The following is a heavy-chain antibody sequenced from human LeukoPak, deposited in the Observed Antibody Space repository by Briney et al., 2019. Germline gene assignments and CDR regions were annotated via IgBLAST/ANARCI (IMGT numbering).Heavy chain of an antibody. J-gene: IGHJ2*01. CDR1: GGSFSGYY. CDR3: ARDGVSALNLYSDL. CDR2: INHSGGT. V-gene: IGHV4-34*01. Sequence: PSETLSLTCAVYGGSFSGYYWSWIRQPPGKGLEWIGEINHSGGTNYNPSLKSRVTISVDTSKNQFSLSLISVTAADTAVYYCARDGVSALNLYSDLWGRGTLVTVSS. D-gene: IGHD3-3*01.